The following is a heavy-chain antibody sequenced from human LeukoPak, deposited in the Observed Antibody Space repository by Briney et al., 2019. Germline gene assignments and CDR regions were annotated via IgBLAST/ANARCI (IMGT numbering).Heavy chain of an antibody. CDR2: ISYDGSNK. Sequence: GGAPKISSATPWFTLRSHAMHWGRPGPGQGVGWGAVISYDGSNKYYADSVKGRFTISRDNSKNTLYLQMNSLRAEDTAVYYCARVGLAADFYTGVSGPDAFDIWGQGTMVTVSS. J-gene: IGHJ3*02. CDR1: WFTLRSHA. CDR3: ARVGLAADFYTGVSGPDAFDI. V-gene: IGHV3-30*04. D-gene: IGHD6-13*01.